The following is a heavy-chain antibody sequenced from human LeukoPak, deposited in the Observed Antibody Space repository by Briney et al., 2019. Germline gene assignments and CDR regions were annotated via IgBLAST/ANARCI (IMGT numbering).Heavy chain of an antibody. CDR1: GGSISSGDYY. V-gene: IGHV4-30-4*01. CDR2: IYYSGST. J-gene: IGHJ3*02. Sequence: DPSETLSLTCTVSGGSISSGDYYWSWIRQPPGKGLEWIGYIYYSGSTYYNPSLKSRVTISVDTSKNQFSLKLSSVTAADTAVYYCARDRGYYDSSNWNDAFDIWGQGTMVTVSS. D-gene: IGHD3-22*01. CDR3: ARDRGYYDSSNWNDAFDI.